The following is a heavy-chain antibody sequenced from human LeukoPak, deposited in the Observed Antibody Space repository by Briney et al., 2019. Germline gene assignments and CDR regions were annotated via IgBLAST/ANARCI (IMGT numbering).Heavy chain of an antibody. CDR3: AISSSSSSVFNFDP. D-gene: IGHD6-6*01. J-gene: IGHJ5*02. Sequence: PSETLSLTCTVSGGSINSRSNYWGWIRQPPGKGLEWIGTIYYSGSTYYNPSLKSRVTVSVDTSNNQFSLRLSSVSAADTAVYYCAISSSSSSVFNFDPWGRGTLVIVSS. CDR2: IYYSGST. V-gene: IGHV4-39*01. CDR1: GGSINSRSNY.